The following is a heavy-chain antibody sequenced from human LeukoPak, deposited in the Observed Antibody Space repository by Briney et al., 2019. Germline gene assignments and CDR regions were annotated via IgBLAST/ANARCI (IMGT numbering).Heavy chain of an antibody. J-gene: IGHJ5*02. CDR1: GGSISSSVYY. Sequence: PSETLSLTCTVSGGSISSSVYYWSWIRQPPGKGLEWIGYIYYSGSTNYNPSLKSRVTISVDTSKNQFSLKLSSVTAADTAVYYCARGINRITIFGVVTPKLGWWFDPWGQGTLVTVSS. CDR2: IYYSGST. CDR3: ARGINRITIFGVVTPKLGWWFDP. D-gene: IGHD3-3*01. V-gene: IGHV4-61*08.